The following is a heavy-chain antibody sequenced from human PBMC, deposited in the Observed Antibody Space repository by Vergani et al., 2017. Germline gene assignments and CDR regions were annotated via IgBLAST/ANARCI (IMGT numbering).Heavy chain of an antibody. V-gene: IGHV1-69*06. CDR1: GGTFSSYA. Sequence: QVQLVQSGAEVKKPGSSVKVSCKASGGTFSSYAISWVRQAPGQGLEWMGGIIPIFGTANYAQKFQGRVTITADKSTSTAYMELSSLRSEDTAVYYCARRPYLYDSSGYYPWYFDYWGQGTLVTVSS. CDR2: IIPIFGTA. D-gene: IGHD3-22*01. J-gene: IGHJ4*02. CDR3: ARRPYLYDSSGYYPWYFDY.